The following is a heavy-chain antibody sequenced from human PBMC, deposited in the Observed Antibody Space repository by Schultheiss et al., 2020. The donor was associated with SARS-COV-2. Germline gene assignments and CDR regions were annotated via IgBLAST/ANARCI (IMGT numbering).Heavy chain of an antibody. CDR1: GGSISSYY. Sequence: ESLKISCTVSGGSISSYYWSWIRQPPGKGLEWIGYIYYSGSTYYNPSLKSRVTISVDTSKNQFSLKLSSVTAADTAVYYCARDRGAGDQGRAFDIWGQGTMVTVSS. CDR3: ARDRGAGDQGRAFDI. V-gene: IGHV4-59*12. J-gene: IGHJ3*02. D-gene: IGHD7-27*01. CDR2: IYYSGST.